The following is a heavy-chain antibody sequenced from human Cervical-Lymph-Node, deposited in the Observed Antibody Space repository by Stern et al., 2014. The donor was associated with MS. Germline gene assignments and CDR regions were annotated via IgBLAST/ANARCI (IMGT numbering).Heavy chain of an antibody. D-gene: IGHD3-22*01. V-gene: IGHV4-4*02. CDR2: VFGGGST. CDR1: GASISSSNW. J-gene: IGHJ2*01. CDR3: ARDEGDYHDTLRNWYFDL. Sequence: VQLVESGPGLVKPSGTLSLTCDVSGASISSSNWWSWVRQSPGKGLEWIGEVFGGGSTNYNPSLKSRVTISIDKSKNHFSLKMPSVTAADTAVYYCARDEGDYHDTLRNWYFDLWGRGTPVTVSS.